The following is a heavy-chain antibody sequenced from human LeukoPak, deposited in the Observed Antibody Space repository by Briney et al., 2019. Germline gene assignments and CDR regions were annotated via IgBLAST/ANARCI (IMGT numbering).Heavy chain of an antibody. CDR3: VRDLFGRDRRPFDC. J-gene: IGHJ4*02. D-gene: IGHD3-16*01. V-gene: IGHV3-7*01. Sequence: GGSLRLSCAASGFSFSTNWMTWVRQAPGKGLEWVANIKYDGSEKYYADSVKGRFTISRDNAKNSLYLQMNSLGAEDTAVYYCVRDLFGRDRRPFDCWGQGTLVTVSS. CDR1: GFSFSTNW. CDR2: IKYDGSEK.